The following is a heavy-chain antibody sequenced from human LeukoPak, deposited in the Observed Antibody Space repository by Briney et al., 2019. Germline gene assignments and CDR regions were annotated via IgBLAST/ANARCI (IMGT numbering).Heavy chain of an antibody. D-gene: IGHD3-10*02. CDR3: AELGITMIGGV. V-gene: IGHV3-21*01. Sequence: GGSLRLSCAASAFTFSSYSMTWVRQAPGKGLEWVSSISSSSIYIYYADSVKGRFTISRDNAKNSLYLQMNSLRAEDTAVYYCAELGITMIGGVWGKGTTVTISS. CDR2: ISSSSIYI. CDR1: AFTFSSYS. J-gene: IGHJ6*04.